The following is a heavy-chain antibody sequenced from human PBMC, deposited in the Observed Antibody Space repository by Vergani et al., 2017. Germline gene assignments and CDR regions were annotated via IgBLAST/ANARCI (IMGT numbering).Heavy chain of an antibody. Sequence: QLQLQESGPGLVKPSATLFLTCSVSGASIRSSNYYWGWIRQPPGKGLEWIASIYYSGSTYYNPSLKSRVTISVDTSKNQFSLKLSSVTAAETAVYFCARHSXVEWLVKLGWIDPWGQGILVTVSS. D-gene: IGHD6-19*01. CDR3: ARHSXVEWLVKLGWIDP. J-gene: IGHJ5*02. CDR2: IYYSGST. CDR1: GASIRSSNYY. V-gene: IGHV4-39*01.